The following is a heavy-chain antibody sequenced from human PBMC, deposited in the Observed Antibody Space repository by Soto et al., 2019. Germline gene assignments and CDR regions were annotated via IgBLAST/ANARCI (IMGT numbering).Heavy chain of an antibody. J-gene: IGHJ5*02. CDR2: IYHRGST. V-gene: IGHV4-59*08. D-gene: IGHD2-2*01. CDR1: GGSISNFF. CDR3: ARRYNCRSISCEDNWFDP. Sequence: SETLSLTCTVSGGSISNFFWSWIRQPPGKGLEWIGYIYHRGSTSYNPSLKSRVTMSVDTSKNQFSLKLSSVTAADTAVYYCARRYNCRSISCEDNWFDPWGQGTLVTVSS.